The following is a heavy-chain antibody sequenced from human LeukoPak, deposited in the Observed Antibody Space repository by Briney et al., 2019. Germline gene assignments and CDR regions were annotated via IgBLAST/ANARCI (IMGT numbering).Heavy chain of an antibody. J-gene: IGHJ3*02. CDR3: AREVYREAFDI. CDR2: IYYSGST. D-gene: IGHD1-26*01. CDR1: GGSISSYY. V-gene: IGHV4-59*01. Sequence: PETLCLTCTVSGGSISSYYWSWIRQPPGKGLEWIGYIYYSGSTNYNPSLKSRVTISVDTSTNQFSLKLSSVTAADTAVYYCAREVYREAFDIWGQGTMVTVSS.